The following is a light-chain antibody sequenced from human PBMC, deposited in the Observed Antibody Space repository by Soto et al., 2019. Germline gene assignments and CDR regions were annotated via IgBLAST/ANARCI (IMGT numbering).Light chain of an antibody. CDR3: QQYNNYPRT. CDR1: QGISSA. Sequence: AIQLTQSPSSLSASVGDRVTITCQASQGISSAIAWYQQKPGKAPKFLIYDASSLESGVPSRFSGSGSGTDFTLTISSLQPEDFATYYCQQYNNYPRTFGQGTKVEIK. V-gene: IGKV1D-13*01. CDR2: DAS. J-gene: IGKJ1*01.